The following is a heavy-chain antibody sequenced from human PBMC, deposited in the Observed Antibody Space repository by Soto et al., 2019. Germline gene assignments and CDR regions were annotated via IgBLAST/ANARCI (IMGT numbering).Heavy chain of an antibody. J-gene: IGHJ4*02. Sequence: EVQLLESEGGLVQPGGSLRVSCAASGFTFSSYVMSWVRQAPGKGLEWVSAITGGSGDTYHADSVKGRFTISRDNTKNTLYLQMNSLRAEDTAVYYCAKGSANSRPYYFDYWGRGALVTVSS. CDR1: GFTFSSYV. CDR2: ITGGSGDT. CDR3: AKGSANSRPYYFDY. D-gene: IGHD6-13*01. V-gene: IGHV3-23*01.